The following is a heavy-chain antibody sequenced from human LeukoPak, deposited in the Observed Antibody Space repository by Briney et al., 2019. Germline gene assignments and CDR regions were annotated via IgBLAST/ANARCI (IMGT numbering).Heavy chain of an antibody. CDR2: ISSSGSTI. CDR1: GFTFSSYS. J-gene: IGHJ4*02. V-gene: IGHV3-48*01. D-gene: IGHD2-15*01. CDR3: AGTYCSGGSCYSGEYYFDY. Sequence: GGSLRLSCAASGFTFSSYSMNWVRQAPGKGLEWVSYISSSGSTIYYADSVKGRFTISRDNAKNSLYLQMNSLRAEDTAVYYCAGTYCSGGSCYSGEYYFDYWGQGTLVTVSS.